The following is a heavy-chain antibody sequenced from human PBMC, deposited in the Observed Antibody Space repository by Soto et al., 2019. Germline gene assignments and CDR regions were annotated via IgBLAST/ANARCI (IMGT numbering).Heavy chain of an antibody. CDR3: ARGCERGDDGLYDAFDI. CDR1: GFSFTSYW. Sequence: EVQLVQSGAEVKKPGESLKISCKGSGFSFTSYWIGWVRQMPGKGLEWMGIIYPGDSDTRYSPSFQGQVTISADKSISTAYLQWSSLKASDTAMDYCARGCERGDDGLYDAFDIWGQGTMVTVSS. J-gene: IGHJ3*02. V-gene: IGHV5-51*03. CDR2: IYPGDSDT. D-gene: IGHD2-21*02.